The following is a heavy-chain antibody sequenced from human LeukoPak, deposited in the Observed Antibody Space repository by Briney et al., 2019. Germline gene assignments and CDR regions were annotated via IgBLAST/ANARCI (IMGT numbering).Heavy chain of an antibody. CDR3: ARGPELERFDY. D-gene: IGHD1-1*01. J-gene: IGHJ4*02. V-gene: IGHV1-69*05. CDR2: ISPIFGTA. Sequence: ASVKVSCKASGGTFSSYAISWVRQAPGQGLERMGGISPIFGTANYAQKFQGRVTITTDESTSTAYMELSSLRSEDTAVYYCARGPELERFDYWGQGTLVTVSS. CDR1: GGTFSSYA.